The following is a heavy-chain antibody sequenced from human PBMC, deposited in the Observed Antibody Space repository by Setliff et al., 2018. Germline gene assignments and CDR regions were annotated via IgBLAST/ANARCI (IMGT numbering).Heavy chain of an antibody. CDR3: ARERDGYSSWFHAFNI. CDR2: INWNGGST. Sequence: AGGSLRLSCAASGFTFDDYGMSWVRQAPGKGLEWVSGINWNGGSTGYADSVKGRFTISRDNAKNSLYLQMNSLRAEDTALYYCARERDGYSSWFHAFNIWGQGTMVTVSS. D-gene: IGHD6-13*01. V-gene: IGHV3-20*04. CDR1: GFTFDDYG. J-gene: IGHJ3*02.